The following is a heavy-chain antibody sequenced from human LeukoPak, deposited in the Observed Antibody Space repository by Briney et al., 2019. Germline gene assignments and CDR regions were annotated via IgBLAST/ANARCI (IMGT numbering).Heavy chain of an antibody. D-gene: IGHD6-13*01. Sequence: APVKVSCTASGYTFTSYYMHWVRQAPGQGLEWMGWINPNSGGTNYAQKFQGRVTMTRDTSISTAYMELSRLRSDDTAVYYCARVAAADTNWFDPWGQGTLVTVSS. CDR3: ARVAAADTNWFDP. CDR2: INPNSGGT. J-gene: IGHJ5*02. V-gene: IGHV1-2*02. CDR1: GYTFTSYY.